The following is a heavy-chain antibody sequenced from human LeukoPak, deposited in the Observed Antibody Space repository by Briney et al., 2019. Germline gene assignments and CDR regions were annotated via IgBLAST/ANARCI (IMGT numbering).Heavy chain of an antibody. CDR3: ARQRVSSSEAFDI. CDR1: GGSISSYY. J-gene: IGHJ3*02. D-gene: IGHD6-13*01. V-gene: IGHV4-59*08. Sequence: SETLSLTCTVSGGSISSYYWSWIRQPPGKGLEWIGYIYYSGSTYYNPSLKSRVTISVDTSKNQFSLKLSSVTAADTAVYYCARQRVSSSEAFDIWGQGTMVTVSS. CDR2: IYYSGST.